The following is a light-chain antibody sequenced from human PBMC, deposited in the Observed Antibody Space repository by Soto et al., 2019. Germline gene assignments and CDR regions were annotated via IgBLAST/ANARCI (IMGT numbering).Light chain of an antibody. V-gene: IGKV4-1*01. CDR3: QQYYSTPT. Sequence: DIVMTQSPDSLAVSLGERATINCKSSQSVLYSSNNKNYLAWYQQKPGQPPKLLIYWASTRESGVPDRFSGSGSGKDFTLTISSQQAEDVAVYYCQQYYSTPTFGQGTKLEIK. CDR2: WAS. J-gene: IGKJ2*01. CDR1: QSVLYSSNNKNY.